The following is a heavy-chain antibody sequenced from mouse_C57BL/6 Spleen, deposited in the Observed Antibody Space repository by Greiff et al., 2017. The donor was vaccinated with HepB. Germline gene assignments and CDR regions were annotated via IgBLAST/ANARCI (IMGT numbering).Heavy chain of an antibody. J-gene: IGHJ4*01. D-gene: IGHD1-1*01. CDR1: GNTFTNYW. Sequence: QVQLQQSGAELVRPGTSVKMSCRASGNTFTNYWIGWAKQRPGHGLEWIGDIYPGGGYTNYNEKFKGKATLTADKSSSTAYMQFSSLTSEDSAIYYCARRDYYYGSNYAMDYWGQGTSVTVSS. CDR2: IYPGGGYT. CDR3: ARRDYYYGSNYAMDY. V-gene: IGHV1-63*01.